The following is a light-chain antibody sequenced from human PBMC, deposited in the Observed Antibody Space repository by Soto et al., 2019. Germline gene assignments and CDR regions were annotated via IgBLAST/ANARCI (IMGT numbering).Light chain of an antibody. J-gene: IGLJ1*01. CDR3: QSYDSSLSGYV. CDR1: NSNIGAGYD. CDR2: VNT. V-gene: IGLV1-40*01. Sequence: QSVLTQPPSVSGAPGQRVTISCTGNNSNIGAGYDVHWYQQLPETAPKLLIYVNTNRPSGVPDRFSGSKSGTSASLAITGLQAEDEADYYCQSYDSSLSGYVFGTGTKVTVL.